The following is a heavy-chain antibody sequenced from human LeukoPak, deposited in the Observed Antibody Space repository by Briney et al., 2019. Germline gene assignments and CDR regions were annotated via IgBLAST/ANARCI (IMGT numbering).Heavy chain of an antibody. Sequence: SETLSLTCIVSGVSISSISSNNYHWGWIRQPPGKGLEWIGSIYYSGSTYYNPSLKSRVTISVDTSKNQFSLKLSSVTAADTALYYCAREMGVVTAHGIDVWGQGTTVTVSS. CDR3: AREMGVVTAHGIDV. V-gene: IGHV4-39*02. J-gene: IGHJ6*02. CDR2: IYYSGST. CDR1: GVSISSISSNNYH. D-gene: IGHD4-23*01.